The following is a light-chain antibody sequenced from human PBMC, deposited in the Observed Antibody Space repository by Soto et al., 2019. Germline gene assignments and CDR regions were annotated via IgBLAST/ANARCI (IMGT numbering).Light chain of an antibody. Sequence: EIVLTQSPVTLSLSPGERATLSCRATRSVNNFVAWYQQEPGQAPSLLISDASNRATGIPDRFSGSGSGTDFTLTINSLEPEDFAVYFCHQRAGWPPTFGGGTKVDIK. CDR1: RSVNNF. J-gene: IGKJ4*01. CDR3: HQRAGWPPT. CDR2: DAS. V-gene: IGKV3-11*01.